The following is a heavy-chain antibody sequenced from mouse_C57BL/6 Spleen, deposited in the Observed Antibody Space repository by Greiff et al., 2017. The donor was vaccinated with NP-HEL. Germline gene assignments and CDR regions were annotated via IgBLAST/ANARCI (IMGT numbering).Heavy chain of an antibody. CDR1: GYTFTDYY. V-gene: IGHV1-76*01. CDR3: ARLWDGYPLDY. Sequence: QVQLQQSGAELVRPGASVKLSCKASGYTFTDYYINWVKQRPGQGLEWIARIYPGSGNTYYNEKFKGKATLTAEKSSSTAYMQLSSLTSEDSAVYFCARLWDGYPLDYWGQGTTLTVSS. J-gene: IGHJ2*01. D-gene: IGHD2-3*01. CDR2: IYPGSGNT.